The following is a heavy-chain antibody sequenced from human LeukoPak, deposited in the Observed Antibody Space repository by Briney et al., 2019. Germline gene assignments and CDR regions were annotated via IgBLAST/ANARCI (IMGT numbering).Heavy chain of an antibody. D-gene: IGHD6-13*01. V-gene: IGHV3-30*02. CDR1: GFSFSSYG. Sequence: PGGSLRLSWAASGFSFSSYGMHWVRQAPGKGLEWVAFIRYDGSNKYYADSVKGRFTISRDNSKSTLYVQMNSLRAEDTAVYYCAKGTHQLIDYWGQGTLVTVSS. CDR2: IRYDGSNK. CDR3: AKGTHQLIDY. J-gene: IGHJ4*02.